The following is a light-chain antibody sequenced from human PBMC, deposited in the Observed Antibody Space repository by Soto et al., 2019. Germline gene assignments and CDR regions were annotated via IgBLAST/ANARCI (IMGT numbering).Light chain of an antibody. Sequence: QSALTQPASVSGSPGQSIAMSCTGTSSDVGTHNFVSWYQQHPGKAPKLIIYDVSNRPSGVSDRFFGSKSGNTASLTISGLQAEDEDDYYCSSFTTTNTYVFGTGTKLTVL. V-gene: IGLV2-14*03. CDR3: SSFTTTNTYV. J-gene: IGLJ1*01. CDR2: DVS. CDR1: SSDVGTHNF.